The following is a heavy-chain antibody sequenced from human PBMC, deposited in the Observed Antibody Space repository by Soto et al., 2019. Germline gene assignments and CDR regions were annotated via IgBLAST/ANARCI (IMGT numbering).Heavy chain of an antibody. CDR3: AREGRAIIGATAVDV. J-gene: IGHJ6*02. Sequence: QVQLQESGPGLVKPSETLSLICTVSGGSISGYYWSWIRQPPGKGLEWIGYIYYSGSTNYNPSLKIRVTMSVDTSKNQFSLGLSSVTAADTARYYCAREGRAIIGATAVDVWGQGTTVTVSS. CDR2: IYYSGST. CDR1: GGSISGYY. D-gene: IGHD3-3*01. V-gene: IGHV4-59*01.